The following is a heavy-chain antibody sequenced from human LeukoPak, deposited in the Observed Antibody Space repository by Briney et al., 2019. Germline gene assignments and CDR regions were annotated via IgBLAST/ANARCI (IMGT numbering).Heavy chain of an antibody. D-gene: IGHD5-24*01. CDR3: ARGGRWLQISIFDY. CDR1: GGSFSGYY. CDR2: INHSGST. V-gene: IGHV4-34*01. J-gene: IGHJ4*02. Sequence: PSETLSLTCAVYGGSFSGYYWSWIRQPPGKGLEWIGEINHSGSTNYNPSLKSRVTISVDTSKNQFSLKLSSVTAADTAVYYCARGGRWLQISIFDYWGRGTLVTVSS.